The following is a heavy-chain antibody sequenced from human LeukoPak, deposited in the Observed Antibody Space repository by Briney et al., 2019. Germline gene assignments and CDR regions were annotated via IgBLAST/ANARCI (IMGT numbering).Heavy chain of an antibody. J-gene: IGHJ4*02. V-gene: IGHV1-69*13. Sequence: ASVKVSCKASGGTFSSYAISWVRQAPGQGLEWMGGIIPIFGTANYAQKFQGRVTITADESTSTAYMELSSLRSEDTAVYYCARDQGEQWLVCFDYWGQGTLVTVSS. CDR2: IIPIFGTA. CDR3: ARDQGEQWLVCFDY. CDR1: GGTFSSYA. D-gene: IGHD6-19*01.